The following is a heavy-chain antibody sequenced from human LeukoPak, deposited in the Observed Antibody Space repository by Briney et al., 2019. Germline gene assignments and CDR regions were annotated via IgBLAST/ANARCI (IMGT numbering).Heavy chain of an antibody. CDR3: ARDNWNYGSSMDV. J-gene: IGHJ6*02. Sequence: SETLSRTCTVSGGSVSSGSYYWSWIRQPPGKGLEWIGYIYYSGSTNYNPSLKSRVTISVDTSKNQFSLKLSSVTAADTAVYYCARDNWNYGSSMDVWGQGTTVTVSS. V-gene: IGHV4-61*01. D-gene: IGHD1-7*01. CDR2: IYYSGST. CDR1: GGSVSSGSYY.